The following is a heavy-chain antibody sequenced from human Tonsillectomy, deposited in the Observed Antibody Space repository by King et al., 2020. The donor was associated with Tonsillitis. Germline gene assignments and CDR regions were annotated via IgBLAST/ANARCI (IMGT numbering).Heavy chain of an antibody. CDR2: ISSSGSTI. V-gene: IGHV3-48*03. CDR3: AREPRLLWFGEITPGASDI. Sequence: VQLVESGGGLVQPGGSLRLSCAASGFIFSSYEMNWVRQAPGKGLEWVSYISSSGSTIHYADSVKGRFTISRDNAKNSLHLQMNSLRAEDTAVYYCAREPRLLWFGEITPGASDIWGQGTMVTVSS. D-gene: IGHD3-10*01. CDR1: GFIFSSYE. J-gene: IGHJ3*02.